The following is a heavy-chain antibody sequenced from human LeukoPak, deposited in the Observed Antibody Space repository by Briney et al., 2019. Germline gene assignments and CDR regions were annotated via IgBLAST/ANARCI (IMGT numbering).Heavy chain of an antibody. CDR3: ARDPGTIAARPVSWFDP. D-gene: IGHD6-6*01. J-gene: IGHJ5*02. V-gene: IGHV3-21*01. CDR2: ISSSSSYI. CDR1: GFTFSSYS. Sequence: GGSLRLSCAASGFTFSSYSMNWVRQAPGKGLDWVSSISSSSSYIYYADSVKGRFTISRDNAKNSLYLQMNSLRAEDTAVYYCARDPGTIAARPVSWFDPWGQGTLVTVSS.